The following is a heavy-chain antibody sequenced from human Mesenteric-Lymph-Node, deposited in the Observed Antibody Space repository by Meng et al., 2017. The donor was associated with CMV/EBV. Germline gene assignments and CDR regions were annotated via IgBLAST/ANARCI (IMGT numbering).Heavy chain of an antibody. D-gene: IGHD2-8*02. CDR3: ARELVHISASDY. CDR1: GVTFSTYG. CDR2: IWSDGSKR. Sequence: GESLKISCAASGVTFSTYGMHWVRQAPGKGLEWVAVIWSDGSKRNYADSVKGRFTISRDNAKNSLYLQMNSLRADDTAVYYCARELVHISASDYWGQGTLVTVSS. J-gene: IGHJ4*02. V-gene: IGHV3-33*01.